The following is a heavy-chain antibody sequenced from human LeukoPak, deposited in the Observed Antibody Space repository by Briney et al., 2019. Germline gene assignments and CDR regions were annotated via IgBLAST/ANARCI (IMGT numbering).Heavy chain of an antibody. Sequence: SETLSLTCAVYGGSFSGYYWSWIRQPPGKGLEWIGEINHSGSTNYNPSLKSRVTISVDTSKNQFSLKLSSVTAADTAVYYCARLLILDYGDYVNWFDPWGQGTLVTVSS. CDR3: ARLLILDYGDYVNWFDP. D-gene: IGHD4-17*01. CDR1: GGSFSGYY. J-gene: IGHJ5*02. CDR2: INHSGST. V-gene: IGHV4-34*01.